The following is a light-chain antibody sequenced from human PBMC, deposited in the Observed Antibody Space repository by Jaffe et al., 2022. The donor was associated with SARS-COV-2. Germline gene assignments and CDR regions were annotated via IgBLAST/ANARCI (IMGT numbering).Light chain of an antibody. CDR2: QDS. CDR1: RLGDKF. V-gene: IGLV3-1*01. CDR3: QAWDSTTAV. Sequence: YEVTQPPSVSVSPGQTASITCSGDRLGDKFTCWYQQKPGQSPVLVIFQDSERPSGISERFSGSNSGNTATLTISGTQSMDEADYYCQAWDSTTAVFGGGTKLTVL. J-gene: IGLJ3*02.